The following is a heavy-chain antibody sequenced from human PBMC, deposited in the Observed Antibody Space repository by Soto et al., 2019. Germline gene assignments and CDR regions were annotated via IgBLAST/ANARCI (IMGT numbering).Heavy chain of an antibody. CDR3: AREGRSFDS. CDR1: GGSMNGYY. J-gene: IGHJ4*02. Sequence: SETLSLTCSVSGGSMNGYYWTWIRQAPGQGLEWIGYISYSGTTNYNPYLKSRVTISVDTSKNQFSLKLTSVTATDTAVYYCAREGRSFDSWGQGSLVTVSS. V-gene: IGHV4-59*01. CDR2: ISYSGTT.